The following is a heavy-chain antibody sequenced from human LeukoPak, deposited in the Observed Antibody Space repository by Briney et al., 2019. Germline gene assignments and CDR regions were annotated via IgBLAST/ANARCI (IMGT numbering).Heavy chain of an antibody. J-gene: IGHJ4*02. Sequence: GGCLRLSCSASGFTFSDYDMNWVRQAPGKGLGWGSSISYLSSHVYYGDSVKGRFSISRDNAKNSLYLQMNSLGAEDTAIYYCGRAFPPLRTSSAGDLWGQGILVTVSS. CDR3: GRAFPPLRTSSAGDL. V-gene: IGHV3-21*01. D-gene: IGHD3-16*01. CDR2: ISYLSSHV. CDR1: GFTFSDYD.